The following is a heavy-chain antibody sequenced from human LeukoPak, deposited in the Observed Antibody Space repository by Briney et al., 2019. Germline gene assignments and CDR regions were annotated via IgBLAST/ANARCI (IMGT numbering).Heavy chain of an antibody. D-gene: IGHD6-13*01. CDR2: IYYSGST. J-gene: IGHJ5*02. CDR3: ARVKAYSSSWIDP. V-gene: IGHV4-39*07. Sequence: SETLSLTCSVSGGSISSSSYYWGWLRQPPGKGLEWIGSIYYSGSTYYNPSLKSRVTISVDTSKNQFSLKLSSVTAADTAVYYCARVKAYSSSWIDPWGQGTLVTVSS. CDR1: GGSISSSSYY.